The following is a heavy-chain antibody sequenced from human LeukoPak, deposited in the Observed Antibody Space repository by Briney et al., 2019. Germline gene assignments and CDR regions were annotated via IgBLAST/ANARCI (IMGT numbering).Heavy chain of an antibody. CDR3: ARDGDWNALDY. Sequence: SETLSLTCNVSGGSFRSDYWSWIRQPPRKGLEWIGYIHYTGPTNYNPSLKSRVTLSVDMSKNQFSLNLKSLTAADTAVYYCARDGDWNALDYWGQGILVTVSS. CDR1: GGSFRSDY. CDR2: IHYTGPT. D-gene: IGHD1-1*01. J-gene: IGHJ4*02. V-gene: IGHV4-59*01.